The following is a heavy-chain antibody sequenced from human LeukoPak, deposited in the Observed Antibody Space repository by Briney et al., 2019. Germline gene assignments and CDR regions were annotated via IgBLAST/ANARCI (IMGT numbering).Heavy chain of an antibody. V-gene: IGHV3-7*04. CDR2: IKQDGSKK. CDR3: TRVGYIDEGIDY. Sequence: GGSLRLSCAASGFTVSSNYMTWVRQAPGKGLEWVANIKQDGSKKSYVDSVKGRFTISRDNAKNSLHLQMNSLRAEDTAIYYCTRVGYIDEGIDYWGQGTLVTVSS. J-gene: IGHJ4*02. CDR1: GFTVSSNY. D-gene: IGHD5-24*01.